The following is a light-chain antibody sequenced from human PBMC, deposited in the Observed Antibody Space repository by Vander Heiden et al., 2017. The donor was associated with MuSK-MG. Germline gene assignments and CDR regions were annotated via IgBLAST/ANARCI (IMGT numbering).Light chain of an antibody. V-gene: IGKV3-20*01. CDR2: GAS. Sequence: EIVLTQSPGTLSLSPGERATLSCRASQSVSSGYLAWYKQKPGQAPRLLIYGASSRATGIPDRFSGSGSGTDFTLNISRLEPEDFAVYYCQQEGSSPRTFGQGTKLDIK. CDR3: QQEGSSPRT. J-gene: IGKJ2*02. CDR1: QSVSSGY.